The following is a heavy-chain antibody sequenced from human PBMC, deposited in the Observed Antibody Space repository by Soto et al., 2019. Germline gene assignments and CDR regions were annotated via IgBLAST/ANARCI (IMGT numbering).Heavy chain of an antibody. D-gene: IGHD3-16*01. J-gene: IGHJ3*01. V-gene: IGHV3-15*01. Sequence: EVQLVESGGGLVKPGGSLRLSCAASGANFAHLWMTWVRQAPGKGLEWVGRLKSIEHGGTADYGAPVKGRVTISRDDSKSMVYLQLNHLKTEDPGGYYWTPGRPLTGGGVLSTWGQGTMVTVSS. CDR3: TPGRPLTGGGVLST. CDR1: GANFAHLW. CDR2: LKSIEHGGTA.